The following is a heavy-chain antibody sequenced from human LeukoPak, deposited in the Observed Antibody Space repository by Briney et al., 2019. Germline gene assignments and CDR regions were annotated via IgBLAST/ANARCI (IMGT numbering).Heavy chain of an antibody. V-gene: IGHV3-23*01. CDR1: GFTFSSYD. Sequence: GGSLRLSCAASGFTFSSYDMSWVRQAPGKGLEWVSGISGSGGSTYYADSVKGRFTISRDNSKSTLYLQMNGLRAEDTAVYYCAKRRGGGLTDFDYWGQGTLVTVSS. D-gene: IGHD1-14*01. CDR3: AKRRGGGLTDFDY. CDR2: ISGSGGST. J-gene: IGHJ4*02.